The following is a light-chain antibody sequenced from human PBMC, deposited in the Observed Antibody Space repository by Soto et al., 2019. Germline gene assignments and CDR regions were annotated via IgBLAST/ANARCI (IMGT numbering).Light chain of an antibody. Sequence: IVLTQSPGTLSLSPGERATLSCRASQSVRSSYLAWYQQKPGQAPRLLIYGASSRATGIPDRFTGSGSGTDFTLTISRLDPEDFALYYCQEYADSPLTFGGGAKVEI. CDR1: QSVRSSY. CDR3: QEYADSPLT. CDR2: GAS. J-gene: IGKJ4*01. V-gene: IGKV3-20*01.